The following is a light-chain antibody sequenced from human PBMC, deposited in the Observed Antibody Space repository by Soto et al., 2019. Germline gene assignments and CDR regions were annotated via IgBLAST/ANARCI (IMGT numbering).Light chain of an antibody. CDR1: ESISSW. CDR3: HQYNSYSWT. Sequence: DIKMTQSPPTLSASVGDRVTITWRASESISSWLAWYQQKPGKAPQLLMYKASSLESGVPSRFSGSGSGTEFTVTISSLQPDDFATYYCHQYNSYSWTYGQGTKVESK. J-gene: IGKJ1*01. CDR2: KAS. V-gene: IGKV1-5*03.